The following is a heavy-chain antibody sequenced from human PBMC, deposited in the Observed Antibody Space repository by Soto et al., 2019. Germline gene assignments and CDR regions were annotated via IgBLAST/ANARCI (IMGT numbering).Heavy chain of an antibody. CDR1: GFTVSSNY. V-gene: IGHV3-66*04. CDR2: IYSGGST. D-gene: IGHD6-13*01. J-gene: IGHJ4*02. Sequence: EVQLVESGGGLVQPGGSLRLSCAASGFTVSSNYMSWVRQAPGKGLEWVSVIYSGGSTYYADSVKGRFTISRDNSKNTLYLQMNSLRAEDTAVYYCARQSYSSSWPFDYWGQGTLVTVSS. CDR3: ARQSYSSSWPFDY.